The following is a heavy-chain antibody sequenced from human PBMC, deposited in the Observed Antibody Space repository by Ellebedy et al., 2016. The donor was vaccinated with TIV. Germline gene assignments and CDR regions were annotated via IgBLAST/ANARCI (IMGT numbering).Heavy chain of an antibody. Sequence: GESLKISXKGSGYSFTSYWISWVRQMPGKGLEWMGRIDPSDSYTNYSPSFQGHVTISADKSISTAYLQWSSLKASDTAMYYCARGFEDSSSWPLDYWGQGTLVTVSS. J-gene: IGHJ4*02. CDR2: IDPSDSYT. V-gene: IGHV5-10-1*01. CDR1: GYSFTSYW. D-gene: IGHD6-13*01. CDR3: ARGFEDSSSWPLDY.